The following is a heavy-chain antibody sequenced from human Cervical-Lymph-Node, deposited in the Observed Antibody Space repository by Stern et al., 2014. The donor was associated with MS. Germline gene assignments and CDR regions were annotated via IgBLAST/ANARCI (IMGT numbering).Heavy chain of an antibody. CDR3: AARANYYDSPGDWFDP. D-gene: IGHD3-22*01. CDR1: GFTFTSSA. V-gene: IGHV1-58*01. J-gene: IGHJ5*02. Sequence: QLVQSGPEVKKPGTSVKVSCKASGFTFTSSAVQWVRQARGQRLEWIGWMVVGSGKTNYAQKFQERVTITRDMSTSTAYMELSSLRSEDTAVYYCAARANYYDSPGDWFDPWGQGTLVTVSS. CDR2: MVVGSGKT.